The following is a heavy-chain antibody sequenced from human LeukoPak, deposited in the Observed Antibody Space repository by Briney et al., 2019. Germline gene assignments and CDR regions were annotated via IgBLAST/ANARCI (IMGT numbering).Heavy chain of an antibody. D-gene: IGHD1-26*01. CDR3: ARGALPAVALYYFDY. Sequence: ASVKVSCKPSGYTFTDYYIHWVRQAPGQGLEWMGWINPNRGGTNYAQKFQGRVTMTRDTSISTAYVELSRLRSDDTAVYYCARGALPAVALYYFDYWGQGTLVTVSS. CDR2: INPNRGGT. CDR1: GYTFTDYY. J-gene: IGHJ4*02. V-gene: IGHV1-2*02.